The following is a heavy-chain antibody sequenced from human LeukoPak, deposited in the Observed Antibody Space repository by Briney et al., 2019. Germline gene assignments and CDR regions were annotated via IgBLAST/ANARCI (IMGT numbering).Heavy chain of an antibody. CDR2: IYYSGST. V-gene: IGHV4-59*01. CDR3: AGELTAGTFDY. Sequence: SETLSLTCTVSGGSISSYYWSWIRQPPGKGLEWIGYIYYSGSTNYNPSLKSRVTISVDTSKNQFSLKLSSVTAADTAVYYCAGELTAGTFDYWGQGTLVTVSS. CDR1: GGSISSYY. D-gene: IGHD6-13*01. J-gene: IGHJ4*02.